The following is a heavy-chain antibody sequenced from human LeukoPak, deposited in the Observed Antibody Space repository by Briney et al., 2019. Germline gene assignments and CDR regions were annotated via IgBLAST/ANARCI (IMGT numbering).Heavy chain of an antibody. CDR1: GGTFSSYA. CDR3: ATFREERYGSDYYFDC. V-gene: IGHV1-69*06. J-gene: IGHJ4*02. Sequence: SVKVSCKASGGTFSSYAISWVRQAPGQGLEWMGGIIPIFGTANYAQKFQGRVTITADKSTSTAYMELSSLRSEDTAVYYCATFREERYGSDYYFDCWGQGTLVTVSS. CDR2: IIPIFGTA. D-gene: IGHD3-10*01.